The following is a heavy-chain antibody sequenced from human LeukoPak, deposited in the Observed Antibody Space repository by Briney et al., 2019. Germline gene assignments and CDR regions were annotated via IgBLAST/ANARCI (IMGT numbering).Heavy chain of an antibody. CDR2: INHSGST. D-gene: IGHD2-8*01. Sequence: SETLSLPCAVYGGSFSGYYWSWIRQPPGKALEWIGEINHSGSTNYNPSLKSRVTISVDTSKNQFSLKLSSVTAADTAVYYCARGAIVLMVYAIRGYNWFDPWGQGTLVTVSS. CDR1: GGSFSGYY. V-gene: IGHV4-34*01. CDR3: ARGAIVLMVYAIRGYNWFDP. J-gene: IGHJ5*02.